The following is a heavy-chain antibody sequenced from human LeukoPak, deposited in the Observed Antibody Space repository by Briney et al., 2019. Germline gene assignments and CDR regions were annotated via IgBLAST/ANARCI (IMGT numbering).Heavy chain of an antibody. CDR1: GFTIDDYA. CDR3: AKDIGYFDHYYYYGMDV. CDR2: VSWNSGSI. J-gene: IGHJ6*02. Sequence: SLRLSCAASGFTIDDYAMHWVRQAPGKGLEWVSGVSWNSGSIGYADSVKGRFTISRDNAKNSLYLQMNSLRAEDTALYYCAKDIGYFDHYYYYGMDVWGQGTTVTVSS. V-gene: IGHV3-9*01. D-gene: IGHD3-9*01.